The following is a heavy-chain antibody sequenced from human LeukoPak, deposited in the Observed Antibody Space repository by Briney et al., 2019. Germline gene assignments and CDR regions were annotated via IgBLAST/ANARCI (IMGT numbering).Heavy chain of an antibody. Sequence: SETLSLTCTVSGGSISGYSWSWIRQPPGKGLDYIGFIHSNGATYYNPSLKSRVTLSVDTSKNQFSLSLSSVTAADTAVYYCARVGYGSGSYYNVRSYYYYGMDVWGQGTTVTVSS. CDR1: GGSISGYS. CDR2: IHSNGAT. V-gene: IGHV4-59*01. CDR3: ARVGYGSGSYYNVRSYYYYGMDV. J-gene: IGHJ6*02. D-gene: IGHD3-10*01.